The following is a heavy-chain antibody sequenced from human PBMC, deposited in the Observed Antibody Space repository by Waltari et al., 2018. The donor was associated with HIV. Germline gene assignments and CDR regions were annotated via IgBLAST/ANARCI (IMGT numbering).Heavy chain of an antibody. CDR1: GYTFTSYD. J-gene: IGHJ2*01. Sequence: QVQLVQSGAEVKKPGASVKVSCKASGYTFTSYDINWVRQATGQGLEWMGWMNPNSGNTGYSQKFQGSVTMTRNTSIRTAYMELSSLRFEDTAVYYCARGGARVFGVVTYYCYFDLWGRGTLVTVSS. D-gene: IGHD3-3*01. V-gene: IGHV1-8*01. CDR2: MNPNSGNT. CDR3: ARGGARVFGVVTYYCYFDL.